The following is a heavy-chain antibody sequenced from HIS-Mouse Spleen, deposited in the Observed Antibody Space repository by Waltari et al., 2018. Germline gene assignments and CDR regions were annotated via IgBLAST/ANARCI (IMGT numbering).Heavy chain of an antibody. CDR3: AREIPYSSSWYDWYFDL. V-gene: IGHV4-38-2*02. J-gene: IGHJ2*01. Sequence: QVQLQESGPGLVKPSETLSLTCTVSGYSIRSGYYCGWIRQPPGKGLEWIGSIYHSGSTYYNPSLKSRVTISVDTSKNQFSLKLSSVTAADTAVYYCAREIPYSSSWYDWYFDLWGRGTLVTVSS. CDR2: IYHSGST. CDR1: GYSIRSGYY. D-gene: IGHD6-13*01.